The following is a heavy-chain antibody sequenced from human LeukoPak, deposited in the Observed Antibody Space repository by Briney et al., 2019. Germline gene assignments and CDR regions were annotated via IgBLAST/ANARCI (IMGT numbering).Heavy chain of an antibody. CDR3: ARGGGRHVEY. D-gene: IGHD2/OR15-2a*01. V-gene: IGHV3-7*05. Sequence: GGSLRLSCAASGFTFSSYWMSWVRQAPGKGLEWVANIKEDGSEKNYADSVKGRFTISRDNAKNSLYLQMNSLRAEDTAVYYCARGGGRHVEYWGQGNLVTVSS. CDR1: GFTFSSYW. J-gene: IGHJ4*02. CDR2: IKEDGSEK.